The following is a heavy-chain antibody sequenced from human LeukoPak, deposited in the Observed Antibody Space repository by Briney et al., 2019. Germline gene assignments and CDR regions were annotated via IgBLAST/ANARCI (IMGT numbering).Heavy chain of an antibody. CDR1: GHTSTTYA. CDR3: ARVPLHDSSGHYYPH. CDR2: INAGNGNI. Sequence: ASVKVSCKASGHTSTTYAIHWVRQAPGQGLEWMGWINAGNGNIKYSQKFQGRVTITGDTSASTAYMELSSLRSEDTAVYYCARVPLHDSSGHYYPHWGQGTLVTVSS. D-gene: IGHD3-22*01. J-gene: IGHJ1*01. V-gene: IGHV1-3*01.